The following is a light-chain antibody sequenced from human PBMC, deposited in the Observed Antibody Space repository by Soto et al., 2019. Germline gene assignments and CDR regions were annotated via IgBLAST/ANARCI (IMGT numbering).Light chain of an antibody. CDR1: QSLSDRY. CDR3: QQYRSSPT. CDR2: DVS. V-gene: IGKV3-20*01. J-gene: IGKJ1*01. Sequence: EIVLTQSPGTLSLSPGERATLSCRASQSLSDRYLAWYQQKLGQAPRLLIYDVSSRASGNPDRFSGSGSGTDYALSISRLEPEDVAVDYCQQYRSSPTFGQGTKVEIK.